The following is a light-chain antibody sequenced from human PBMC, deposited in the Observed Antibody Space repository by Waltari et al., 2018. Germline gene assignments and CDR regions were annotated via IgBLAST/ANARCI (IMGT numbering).Light chain of an antibody. J-gene: IGKJ4*01. CDR1: ESVSNN. CDR3: QQYRNWPPLT. V-gene: IGKV3-15*01. CDR2: GAS. Sequence: EIVMTQSPVTLSVSPGASATLSCRASESVSNNLAWYQQRPGQAPRLLIYGASTRATGVPPRFSGTGSGTEFALTISSLQSEDFALYYCQQYRNWPPLTFGGGTKVEIK.